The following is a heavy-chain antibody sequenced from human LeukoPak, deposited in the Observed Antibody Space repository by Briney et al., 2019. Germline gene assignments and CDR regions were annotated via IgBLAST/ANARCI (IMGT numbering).Heavy chain of an antibody. CDR2: IYYSGST. Sequence: SETLSLTCTVSGGSISSSSYYWGWIRQPPGKGLEWIGSIYYSGSTYCNPSLKSRVTISVDTSKNQFSLKLSSVTAADTAVYYCARGRRSSGWYEDWGQGTLVTVSS. CDR3: ARGRRSSGWYED. CDR1: GGSISSSSYY. J-gene: IGHJ4*02. V-gene: IGHV4-39*07. D-gene: IGHD6-19*01.